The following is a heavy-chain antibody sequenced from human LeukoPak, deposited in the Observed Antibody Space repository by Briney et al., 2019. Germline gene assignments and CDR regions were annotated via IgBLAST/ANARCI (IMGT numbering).Heavy chain of an antibody. CDR1: GGSISSYY. V-gene: IGHV4-59*08. D-gene: IGHD2-15*01. Sequence: SETLSLTCTVSGGSISSYYWSWIRQPPGKGLEWIGYIYYSGSTNYNPSLKSRVTISVDTSKNQFSLKLSSVTAADTAVYYCASKTGVLGYCSGGSCYGAFDIWGQGTMVTVS. J-gene: IGHJ3*02. CDR3: ASKTGVLGYCSGGSCYGAFDI. CDR2: IYYSGST.